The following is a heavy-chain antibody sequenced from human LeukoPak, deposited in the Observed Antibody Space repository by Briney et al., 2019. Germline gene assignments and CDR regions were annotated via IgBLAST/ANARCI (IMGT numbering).Heavy chain of an antibody. D-gene: IGHD5-12*01. V-gene: IGHV3-30*03. CDR3: ARLEVTVVATIDY. Sequence: GGSLRLSCAASGFTFSSYGMHWVRQAPGKGLEWVAVISYDGSNKYYADSVKGRFTISRDNSKNTLYLQMNSLRAEDTAVYYCARLEVTVVATIDYWGQGTLVTVSS. J-gene: IGHJ4*02. CDR1: GFTFSSYG. CDR2: ISYDGSNK.